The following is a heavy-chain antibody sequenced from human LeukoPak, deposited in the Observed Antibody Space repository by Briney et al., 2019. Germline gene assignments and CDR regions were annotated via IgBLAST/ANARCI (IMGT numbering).Heavy chain of an antibody. V-gene: IGHV4-30-4*01. J-gene: IGHJ4*02. CDR3: AREDSSYSLFG. CDR2: IYYSGST. Sequence: SETLSLTCTVSGGSISSGDYYWSWIRQPPGKGLEWIGYIYYSGSTYYNPSLKSRVTISEDTSKNQFSLKLSSVTAADTAVYYCAREDSSYSLFGWGQGTLVTVSS. D-gene: IGHD3-3*02. CDR1: GGSISSGDYY.